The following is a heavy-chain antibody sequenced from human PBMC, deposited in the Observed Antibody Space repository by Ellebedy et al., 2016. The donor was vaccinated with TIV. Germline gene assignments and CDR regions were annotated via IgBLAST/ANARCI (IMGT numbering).Heavy chain of an antibody. CDR3: ARDRATVAGTELRYYYYGMDV. CDR1: GGSISSYY. CDR2: IFYSGAT. J-gene: IGHJ6*02. Sequence: MPSETLSLTCTVSGGSISSYYWSWIRQPPGKGLEWIGYIFYSGATSYNPSLKSRVAISVDTSKNQFSLKLSSVPAADTAVYYCARDRATVAGTELRYYYYGMDVWGQGTTVTVSS. D-gene: IGHD6-19*01. V-gene: IGHV4-59*01.